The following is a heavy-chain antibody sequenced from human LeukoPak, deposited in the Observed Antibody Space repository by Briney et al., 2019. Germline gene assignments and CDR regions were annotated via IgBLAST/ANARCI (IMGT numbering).Heavy chain of an antibody. Sequence: PGGSLRLSCAASGFTFSSYAMSWVRQAPGKGLEWVSAISGSGGSTYYADSVKGRFTISRDNSKNTLYLQMNSLRAEDTAVYYCARGRWLQWYYFDYWGQGTLVTVSS. CDR2: ISGSGGST. CDR3: ARGRWLQWYYFDY. D-gene: IGHD5-24*01. V-gene: IGHV3-23*01. CDR1: GFTFSSYA. J-gene: IGHJ4*02.